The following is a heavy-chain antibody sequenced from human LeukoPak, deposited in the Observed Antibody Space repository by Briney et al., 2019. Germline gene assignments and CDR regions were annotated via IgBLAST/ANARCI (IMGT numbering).Heavy chain of an antibody. CDR3: ARRIAARRGVYYYYYYMDV. CDR1: GGSISSSSYY. V-gene: IGHV4-39*07. Sequence: SETLSLTCTVSGGSISSSSYYWGWIRQPPGKGLEWIGSIYYSGSTYYNPSLKSRVTISVDTSKNQFSLKLSSVTAADTAVYYCARRIAARRGVYYYYYYMDVWGKGTTVTVSS. J-gene: IGHJ6*03. D-gene: IGHD6-6*01. CDR2: IYYSGST.